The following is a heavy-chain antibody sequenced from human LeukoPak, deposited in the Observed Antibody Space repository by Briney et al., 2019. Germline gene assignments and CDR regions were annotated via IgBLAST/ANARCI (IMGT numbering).Heavy chain of an antibody. CDR1: GYTFTSYA. J-gene: IGHJ4*02. CDR3: GRERYCSGGSCHRPDY. Sequence: ASVKVSCKASGYTFTSYAMHWVRQAPGQRLEWMGWINAGNGNTKYSQKFQGRVTITRDTSASTAYMELSSLRSEDTAVYYCGRERYCSGGSCHRPDYWGQGTLVTVSS. CDR2: INAGNGNT. V-gene: IGHV1-3*01. D-gene: IGHD2-15*01.